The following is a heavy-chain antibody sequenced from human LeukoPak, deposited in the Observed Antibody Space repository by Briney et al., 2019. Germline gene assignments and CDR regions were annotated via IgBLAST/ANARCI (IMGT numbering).Heavy chain of an antibody. CDR3: TRARHYYDSSGPLPDY. CDR1: GFTFNNAW. V-gene: IGHV3-15*01. J-gene: IGHJ4*02. CDR2: IKSKADGETT. Sequence: QTGGSLRLSCTTSGFTFNNAWMTWVRQAPGKGLEWVGRIKSKADGETTHYAAPVKGRFTISRDGSANTLYLQLNSLKTEDTAVYYCTRARHYYDSSGPLPDYWGQGTLVTVSS. D-gene: IGHD3-22*01.